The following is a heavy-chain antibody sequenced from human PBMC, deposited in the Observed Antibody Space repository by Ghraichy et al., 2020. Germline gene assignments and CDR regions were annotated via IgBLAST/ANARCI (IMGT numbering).Heavy chain of an antibody. CDR1: GFTFSSYT. CDR2: ISYDGINK. V-gene: IGHV3-30*04. Sequence: GGSLRLSCAASGFTFSSYTMHWVRQTPGKGLECVAFISYDGINKYYAGSVKGRFTISRDNSKNTLYLQMHSLRAEDTAVYYCFGIAEGGRGAFDIWGQGTLVTVSS. D-gene: IGHD6-13*01. CDR3: FGIAEGGRGAFDI. J-gene: IGHJ3*02.